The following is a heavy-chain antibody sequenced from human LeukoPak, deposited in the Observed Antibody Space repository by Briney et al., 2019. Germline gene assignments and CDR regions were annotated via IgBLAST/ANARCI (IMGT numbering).Heavy chain of an antibody. J-gene: IGHJ4*02. CDR2: IIPIFGTA. CDR3: AGALMAYYDILTGYYNISPFDY. V-gene: IGHV1-69*13. Sequence: SVKVSCKASGGTFSSYAISWVRQAPGQGLEWMGGIIPIFGTANYAQKFQGRVTITADESTSTAYMELSSLRSEDTAVYYCAGALMAYYDILTGYYNISPFDYWGQGTLVTVSS. D-gene: IGHD3-9*01. CDR1: GGTFSSYA.